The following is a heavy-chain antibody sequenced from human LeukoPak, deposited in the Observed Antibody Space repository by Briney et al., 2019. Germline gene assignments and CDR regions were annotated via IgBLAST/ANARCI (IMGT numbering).Heavy chain of an antibody. CDR3: AKSSAYYDFPSGSNFDY. CDR2: ILTGDNT. CDR1: GFTVRSKY. D-gene: IGHD3-3*01. V-gene: IGHV3-53*01. Sequence: GGSLRLSCAASGFTVRSKYMSWVRQAPGKGPEWVSVILTGDNTYYSDSVRGRFTISRDHSRNTLYLQMNNLRAEDTAVYYCAKSSAYYDFPSGSNFDYWGQGTLVTVSS. J-gene: IGHJ4*02.